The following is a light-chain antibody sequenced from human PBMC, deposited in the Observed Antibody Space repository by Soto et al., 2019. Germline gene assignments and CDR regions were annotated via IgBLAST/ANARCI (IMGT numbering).Light chain of an antibody. V-gene: IGKV1-27*01. Sequence: DIQMTQSPSSLSASVGDRVTITCRASQGISNYLAWYQQKPGKVPRLLIYAASTLKSGVPSRFSGSGSGTDFTLTISSLQPEDVATYYCQKYNSARWTFGQGTKVEI. CDR1: QGISNY. CDR3: QKYNSARWT. CDR2: AAS. J-gene: IGKJ1*01.